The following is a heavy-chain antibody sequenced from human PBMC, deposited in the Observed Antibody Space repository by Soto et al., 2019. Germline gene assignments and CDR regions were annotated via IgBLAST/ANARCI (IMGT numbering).Heavy chain of an antibody. CDR2: IYYSGST. CDR3: ARTPLTGNKRDYYFDS. Sequence: PSETLSLTCTVSGASISSYYSSWIRQPPRKGLEWIGYIYYSGSTNYNPSLKSRVTISVDTSKNQLSLQLSSVTAADTAVYYCARTPLTGNKRDYYFDSWGQGTLVTVSS. V-gene: IGHV4-59*08. J-gene: IGHJ4*02. CDR1: GASISSYY. D-gene: IGHD3-9*01.